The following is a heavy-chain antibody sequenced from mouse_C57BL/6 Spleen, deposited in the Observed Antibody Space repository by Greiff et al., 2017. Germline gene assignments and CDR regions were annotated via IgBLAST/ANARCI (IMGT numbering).Heavy chain of an antibody. Sequence: EVQLQESGGGLVQPGGSLSLSCAASGFTFTDYYMSWVRLPPGKALEWLGFIRNKANGYTTEYSASVKGRFTISRDNSQSILYLQMNALRAEDSATYYCARYRLDYWGQGTSVTVSS. CDR3: ARYRLDY. CDR1: GFTFTDYY. V-gene: IGHV7-3*01. J-gene: IGHJ4*01. CDR2: IRNKANGYTT.